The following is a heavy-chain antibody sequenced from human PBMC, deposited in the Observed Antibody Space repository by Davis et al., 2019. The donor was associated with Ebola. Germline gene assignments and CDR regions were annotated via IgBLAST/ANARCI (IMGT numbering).Heavy chain of an antibody. V-gene: IGHV1-18*04. Sequence: AASVKVSCKASGYTFTSYGISWVRQAPGQGLEWMGWISAYNGNTNYAQKLQGRVTMTTDTSTSTAYMELRSLRSDDTAVYYCARDWEIAVAGYYFDYWGQGTLVTVSS. CDR3: ARDWEIAVAGYYFDY. D-gene: IGHD6-19*01. CDR1: GYTFTSYG. CDR2: ISAYNGNT. J-gene: IGHJ4*02.